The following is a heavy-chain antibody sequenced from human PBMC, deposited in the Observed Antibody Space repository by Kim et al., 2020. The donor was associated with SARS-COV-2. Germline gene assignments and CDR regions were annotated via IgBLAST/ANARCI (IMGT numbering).Heavy chain of an antibody. CDR3: ARDLLLKGSSSGFDY. CDR1: GFTFSSYA. Sequence: GGSLRLSCAASGFTFSSYAMHWVRQAPGKGLEWVAVISYDGSNKYYADSVKGRFTISRDNSKNTLYLQMNSLRAEDTAVYYCARDLLLKGSSSGFDYWGQGTLVTVSS. D-gene: IGHD6-6*01. J-gene: IGHJ4*02. CDR2: ISYDGSNK. V-gene: IGHV3-30*04.